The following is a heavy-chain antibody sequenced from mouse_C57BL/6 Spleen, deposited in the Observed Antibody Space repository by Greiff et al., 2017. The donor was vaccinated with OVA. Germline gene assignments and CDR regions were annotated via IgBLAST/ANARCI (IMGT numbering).Heavy chain of an antibody. V-gene: IGHV1-64*01. J-gene: IGHJ2*01. Sequence: QVQLQQPGAELVKPGASVKLSCKASGYTFTSYWMHWVKQRPGQGLEWIGMINPNSGSTNYNEKFKGKATLTVDKSSSTAYMQLSSLTSEDSAVYYCARGGDGDYWGQGTTLTVSS. CDR1: GYTFTSYW. D-gene: IGHD2-3*01. CDR2: INPNSGST. CDR3: ARGGDGDY.